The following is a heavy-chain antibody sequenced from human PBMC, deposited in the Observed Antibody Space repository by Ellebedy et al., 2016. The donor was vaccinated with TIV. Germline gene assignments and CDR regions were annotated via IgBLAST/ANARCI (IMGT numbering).Heavy chain of an antibody. Sequence: ASVKVSCKTSGYTFTSYGISWVRQAPGQGLEWMGWISAYNGNTNYAQNLQGRVTMTNDKSTSTAYMDLRSLSSDDTAVYYCARGGMGYSYGTFDYWGQGTQVTVSS. J-gene: IGHJ4*02. CDR1: GYTFTSYG. CDR3: ARGGMGYSYGTFDY. V-gene: IGHV1-18*01. CDR2: ISAYNGNT. D-gene: IGHD5-18*01.